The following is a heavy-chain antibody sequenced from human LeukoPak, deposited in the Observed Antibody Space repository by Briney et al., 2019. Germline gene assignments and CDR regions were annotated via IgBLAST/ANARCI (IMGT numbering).Heavy chain of an antibody. D-gene: IGHD3-22*01. V-gene: IGHV3-30-3*01. CDR2: ISYDGSNK. CDR3: ARDLGDSSGPDY. CDR1: GFTFSSYA. J-gene: IGHJ4*02. Sequence: PGGSLRLSCAASGFTFSSYAMHWVRQAPGKGLEWVAVISYDGSNKYYADSVKGRFTISRDNSKNTLYLQMNSLRAEDTAVYYCARDLGDSSGPDYWGQGTLVTVSS.